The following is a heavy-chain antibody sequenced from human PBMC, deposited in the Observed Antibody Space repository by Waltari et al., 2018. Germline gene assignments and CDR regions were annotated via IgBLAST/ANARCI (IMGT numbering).Heavy chain of an antibody. CDR1: GLPLNGFG. CDR3: VGGHSLEY. CDR2: LWSDGTTK. J-gene: IGHJ4*02. D-gene: IGHD2-21*01. V-gene: IGHV3-33*01. Sequence: QVHVVASGGDLVQPGGSLRLSCSPSGLPLNGFGIHWVRQVPGKGLEWVAILWSDGTTKYYIDSVRGRFTVFRDSSETAVDLLMNNVRIEDTAVYYCVGGHSLEYWGQGTLVTVSS.